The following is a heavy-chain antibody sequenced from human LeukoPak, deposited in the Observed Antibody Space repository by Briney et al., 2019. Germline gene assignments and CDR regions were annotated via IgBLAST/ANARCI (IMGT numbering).Heavy chain of an antibody. CDR2: IIPIFGTA. J-gene: IGHJ4*02. CDR1: GGTFSSYA. CDR3: ASLDRYSSSDY. Sequence: SVKVSCKASGGTFSSYAISWVRQAPGQGLEWMGRIIPIFGTANYAQKFQGRVTLTTDESTSTAYMELSSLRSEDTAVYYCASLDRYSSSDYWGQGTLVTVSS. V-gene: IGHV1-69*05. D-gene: IGHD6-6*01.